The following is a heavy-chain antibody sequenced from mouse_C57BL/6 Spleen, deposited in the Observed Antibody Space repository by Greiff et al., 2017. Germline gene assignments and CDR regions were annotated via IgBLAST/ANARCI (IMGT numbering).Heavy chain of an antibody. D-gene: IGHD1-1*01. CDR3: ARATTVVAKEAMDY. CDR1: GYTFTSYD. CDR2: ISPRDGST. J-gene: IGHJ4*01. V-gene: IGHV1-85*01. Sequence: QVQLKQSGPELVKPGASVKLSCKASGYTFTSYDINWVKQRPGPGLEWIGWISPRDGSTKYNEKFKGKATLTVDTSSSTAYMELHSLTSEDSAVYFCARATTVVAKEAMDYWGQGTSVTVSS.